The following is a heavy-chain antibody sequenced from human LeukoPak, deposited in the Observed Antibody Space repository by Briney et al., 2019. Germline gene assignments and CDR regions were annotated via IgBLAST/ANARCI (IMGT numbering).Heavy chain of an antibody. CDR3: AREGSGSLYLDY. CDR1: GYTFTGYY. D-gene: IGHD1-26*01. CDR2: ISAYNGNT. J-gene: IGHJ4*02. V-gene: IGHV1-18*04. Sequence: ASVKVSCKASGYTFTGYYMHWVRQAPGQGLEWMGWISAYNGNTNYAQKLQGRVTMTTDTSTSTAYMELRSLRSDDTAVYYCAREGSGSLYLDYWGQGTLVTVSS.